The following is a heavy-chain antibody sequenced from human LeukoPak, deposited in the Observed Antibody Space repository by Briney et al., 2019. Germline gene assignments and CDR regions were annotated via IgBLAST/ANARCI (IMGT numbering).Heavy chain of an antibody. CDR2: INHSGST. J-gene: IGHJ5*02. CDR1: GGSFSGYY. Sequence: SETLSLTXAVYGGSFSGYYWSWIGQPPEKGLEWIGEINHSGSTNYNPSLKSRVTISVDTSKNQFSLKLSPVTAADTAVYYCARDLIGHCSGGTCSDWFDPWGQGTLVTVSS. V-gene: IGHV4-34*01. CDR3: ARDLIGHCSGGTCSDWFDP. D-gene: IGHD2-15*01.